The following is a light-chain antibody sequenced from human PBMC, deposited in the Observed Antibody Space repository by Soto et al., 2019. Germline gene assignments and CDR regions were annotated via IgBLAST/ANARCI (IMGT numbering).Light chain of an antibody. Sequence: EIVMTQSPATLSVSPGERATLSCRASQSISSNLAWYQQKPGQAPRLLMFRTSSRATGFPARFSGSGSGTEFYLIISSLLSDDVVVYYCQQYNNWPRATFGGGTKVEIK. CDR3: QQYNNWPRAT. CDR1: QSISSN. CDR2: RTS. J-gene: IGKJ4*01. V-gene: IGKV3-15*01.